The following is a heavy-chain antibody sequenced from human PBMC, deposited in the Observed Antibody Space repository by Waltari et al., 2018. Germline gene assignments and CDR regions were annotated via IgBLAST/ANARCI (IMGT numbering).Heavy chain of an antibody. D-gene: IGHD1-26*01. J-gene: IGHJ4*02. CDR3: VRDHRESADPKDY. V-gene: IGHV3-7*04. CDR2: IKYDGREK. Sequence: EVDLVESGGGLVQPGGALGLAGADCGLDFGAYGMTWVRQAPGKGLEWVANIKYDGREKNYVDSVKGRFTISRDNTKSSLYLEMNSLRAEDTAVYFCVRDHRESADPKDYWGQGTLVSVSS. CDR1: GLDFGAYG.